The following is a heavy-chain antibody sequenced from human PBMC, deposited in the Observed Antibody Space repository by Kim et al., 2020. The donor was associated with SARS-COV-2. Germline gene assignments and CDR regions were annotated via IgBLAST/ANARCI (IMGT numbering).Heavy chain of an antibody. Sequence: SETLSLTCTVSGGSISSSSYYWGWIRQPPGKGLEWIGSIYYSGSTYYNPSLKSRVTISVDTSKNQFSLKLSSLTVADTAVYYCARDRYRTFIVVVPAATYYFDYWGQGTLVTVSS. D-gene: IGHD2-2*01. J-gene: IGHJ4*02. CDR3: ARDRYRTFIVVVPAATYYFDY. V-gene: IGHV4-39*07. CDR1: GGSISSSSYY. CDR2: IYYSGST.